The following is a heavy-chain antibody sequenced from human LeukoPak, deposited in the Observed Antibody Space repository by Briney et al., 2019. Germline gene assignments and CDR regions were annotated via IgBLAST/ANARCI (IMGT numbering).Heavy chain of an antibody. CDR3: ARDDYDFWSGSIYYFDY. CDR1: GFTFSSYS. J-gene: IGHJ4*02. CDR2: ISSSSSTI. V-gene: IGHV3-48*01. D-gene: IGHD3-3*01. Sequence: GGSLRLSCAASGFTFSSYSMNWVRQAPGKGLEWVSYISSSSSTIYYADSVKGRFTISRDNAKNSLYLQMNSLRAEDTAVYYCARDDYDFWSGSIYYFDYWGQGTLVTVSS.